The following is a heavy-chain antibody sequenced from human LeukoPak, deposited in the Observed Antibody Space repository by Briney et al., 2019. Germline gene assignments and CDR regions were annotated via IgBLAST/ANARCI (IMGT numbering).Heavy chain of an antibody. D-gene: IGHD3-22*01. CDR3: AEGNRDSSGFYYYYGMDV. CDR1: GFTFDDYA. J-gene: IGHJ6*02. Sequence: GGSLRLSCAASGFTFDDYAMFWVRQAPGKGLEWVSGISWDSKNIGYAASVKGRFTISRDNAKNSLYLQMNSLRADDTAFYYCAEGNRDSSGFYYYYGMDVWGQGTTVTVSS. V-gene: IGHV3-9*01. CDR2: ISWDSKNI.